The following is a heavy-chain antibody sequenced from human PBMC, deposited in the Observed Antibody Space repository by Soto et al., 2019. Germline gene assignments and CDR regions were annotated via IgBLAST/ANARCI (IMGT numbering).Heavy chain of an antibody. J-gene: IGHJ6*02. V-gene: IGHV1-2*02. D-gene: IGHD2-2*01. Sequence: ASVKVSCKASGYSFIDNYMHWVRQAPGQGLEWMGWINPRTDGTNFAQKFQGRVTMTRDTSISTAYMQLSRLTSDDTAKYYCARGSPTAFEIVPPVPQTHGMHVWGQGTTVTVSS. CDR3: ARGSPTAFEIVPPVPQTHGMHV. CDR2: INPRTDGT. CDR1: GYSFIDNY.